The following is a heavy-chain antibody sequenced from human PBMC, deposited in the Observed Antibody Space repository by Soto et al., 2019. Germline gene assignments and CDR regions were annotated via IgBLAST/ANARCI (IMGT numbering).Heavy chain of an antibody. D-gene: IGHD5-18*01. Sequence: QVQLVQSGAEGKKPGSSVKVSCKASGGTFSSYAISWVRQAPGQGLEWMGGIIPIFGTANYAQKFQGRVTITADESTSTAYMELSSLRSEDTAVYYCARALDNESTALWYAFDIWGQGTMVTVSS. CDR2: IIPIFGTA. J-gene: IGHJ3*02. CDR1: GGTFSSYA. CDR3: ARALDNESTALWYAFDI. V-gene: IGHV1-69*01.